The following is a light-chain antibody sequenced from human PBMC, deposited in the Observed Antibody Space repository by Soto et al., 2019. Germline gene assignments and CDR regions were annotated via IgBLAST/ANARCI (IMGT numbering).Light chain of an antibody. CDR1: QSVSTS. CDR3: QQNKDWPLT. CDR2: AAF. Sequence: EIVMTQSPATLSVSPGETVTLSCRASQSVSTSVAWYQQKPGQAPRLLIYAAFTRATAVPARFSGSGSGTEVALTISGLQSEDFAVYHGQQNKDWPLTFGGGTKVEMK. J-gene: IGKJ4*02. V-gene: IGKV3-15*01.